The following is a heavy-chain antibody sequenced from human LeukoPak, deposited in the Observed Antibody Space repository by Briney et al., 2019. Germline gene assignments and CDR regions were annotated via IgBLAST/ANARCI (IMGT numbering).Heavy chain of an antibody. V-gene: IGHV1-8*01. CDR1: GYTFTSYD. CDR2: MNPNSGNT. J-gene: IGHJ5*02. D-gene: IGHD3-3*01. CDR3: ARGSQYYDFWSGYYPANWFDP. Sequence: ASVKVSCKASGYTFTSYDIHWVRQATGQGLEWVGGMNPNSGNTGYAQKFEGRVTMTRNTSISTAYMELSSLRSEDTAVYYCARGSQYYDFWSGYYPANWFDPWGQGTLVPVSS.